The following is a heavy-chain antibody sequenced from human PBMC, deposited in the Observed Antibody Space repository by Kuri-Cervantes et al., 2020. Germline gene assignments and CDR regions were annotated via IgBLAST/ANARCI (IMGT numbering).Heavy chain of an antibody. J-gene: IGHJ3*02. V-gene: IGHV7-4-1*02. D-gene: IGHD2-2*01. Sequence: ASVKVSCKASGYAFTDYYMHWVRQAPGQGLEWMGWINTNTGNPTYAQGFTGRFVFSLDTSVSTAYLQISSLKAEDTAVYYCASLSVVPAGVADDAFDIWGQGTMVTVSS. CDR2: INTNTGNP. CDR1: GYAFTDYY. CDR3: ASLSVVPAGVADDAFDI.